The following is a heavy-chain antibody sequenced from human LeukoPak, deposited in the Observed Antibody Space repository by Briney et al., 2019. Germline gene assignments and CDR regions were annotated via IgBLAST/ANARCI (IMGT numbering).Heavy chain of an antibody. Sequence: GGSLRLSCAASGFTFSNYWMSWVRQAPGKGLGWVANIKQDGSEKYYMDSVKGRFTISRDNAKNSLYLQMNSLRAEDTAVYYCARYSGSYEVNYYYYYGMDVWGQGTTVTVSS. CDR3: ARYSGSYEVNYYYYYGMDV. J-gene: IGHJ6*02. CDR1: GFTFSNYW. D-gene: IGHD1-26*01. V-gene: IGHV3-7*03. CDR2: IKQDGSEK.